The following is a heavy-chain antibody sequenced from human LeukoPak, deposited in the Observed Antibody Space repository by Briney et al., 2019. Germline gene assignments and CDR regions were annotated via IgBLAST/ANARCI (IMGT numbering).Heavy chain of an antibody. V-gene: IGHV3-21*06. CDR3: ARSFYESSGYANFNY. Sequence: PGGSLRLSCAVSGYTFSTYSMNWVRQAPGKGLEWVSSISSSSSYIYYADSVKGRFTISRDNAKNSLYLQMNSLRADDTAVYFCARSFYESSGYANFNYGGQGALVTVSS. CDR1: GYTFSTYS. CDR2: ISSSSSYI. J-gene: IGHJ4*02. D-gene: IGHD3-22*01.